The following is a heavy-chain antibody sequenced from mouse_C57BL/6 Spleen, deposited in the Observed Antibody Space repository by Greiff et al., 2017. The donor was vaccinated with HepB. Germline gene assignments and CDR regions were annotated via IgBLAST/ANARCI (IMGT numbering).Heavy chain of an antibody. V-gene: IGHV1-69*01. CDR3: ARSGGKGYAMDY. CDR1: GYTFTSYW. D-gene: IGHD2-1*01. J-gene: IGHJ4*01. CDR2: IDPSDSYT. Sequence: QVQLQQPGAELVMPGASVKLSCKASGYTFTSYWMHWVKQRPGQGLEWIGEIDPSDSYTNYNQKFKGKSTLTVDKSSSTAYMQLSSLTSEDSAVYYCARSGGKGYAMDYWGQGTSVTVSS.